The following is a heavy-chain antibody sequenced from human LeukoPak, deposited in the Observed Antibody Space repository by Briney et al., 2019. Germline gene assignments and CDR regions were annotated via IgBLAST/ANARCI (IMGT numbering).Heavy chain of an antibody. D-gene: IGHD6-6*01. CDR3: ARDPSEYSSSSITFDY. V-gene: IGHV4-38-2*02. J-gene: IGHJ4*02. CDR2: IYHSGST. CDR1: GYSISSGYY. Sequence: SETRSLTCAVSGYSISSGYYWGWIRQPPGKGLEWIGSIYHSGSTYYNPSPKSRVTISVDTSKNQFSLKLSSVTAADTAVYYCARDPSEYSSSSITFDYWGQGTLVTVSS.